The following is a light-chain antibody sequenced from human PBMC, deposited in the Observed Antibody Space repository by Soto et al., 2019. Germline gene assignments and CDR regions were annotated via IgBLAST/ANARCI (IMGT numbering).Light chain of an antibody. J-gene: IGKJ4*01. CDR3: EQYGSSPRT. CDR2: GAS. CDR1: QSVSSSN. V-gene: IGKV3-20*01. Sequence: EIVLTQSPGTLSLSPGERATLSCRASQSVSSSNLAWYQQKAGQAPRLLIYGASSRATGIPDRFSGSGSGTDFTLTISRLEPEDFAVYYCEQYGSSPRTFGGGTKVEIK.